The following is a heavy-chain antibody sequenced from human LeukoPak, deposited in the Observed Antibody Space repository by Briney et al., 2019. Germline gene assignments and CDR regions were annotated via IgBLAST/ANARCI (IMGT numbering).Heavy chain of an antibody. D-gene: IGHD1-1*01. CDR1: GGSISSYY. CDR3: ARSTTGTGGWNWFDP. Sequence: SETLSLTCTVSGGSISSYYWSWIRQPAGKGLELIRRIYPSGSTNYNPSLKSRVTMSVDTSKNQFSLKLSSVTAADTAVYYCARSTTGTGGWNWFDPWGQGTLVTVSS. V-gene: IGHV4-4*07. CDR2: IYPSGST. J-gene: IGHJ5*02.